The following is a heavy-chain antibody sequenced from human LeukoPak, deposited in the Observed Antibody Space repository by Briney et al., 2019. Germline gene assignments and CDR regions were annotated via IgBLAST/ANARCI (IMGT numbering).Heavy chain of an antibody. CDR2: ISYDGSNK. Sequence: GRSLRLSCAASGFTFSSYGMHWVRQAPGKGLEWVAVISYDGSNKYYADSVKGRFTISRDNSMNTLYLQMNSLRAEDTAVYYCAKDLLRTMVRGVMYFDYWGQGTLVTVSS. V-gene: IGHV3-30*18. CDR3: AKDLLRTMVRGVMYFDY. J-gene: IGHJ4*02. CDR1: GFTFSSYG. D-gene: IGHD3-10*01.